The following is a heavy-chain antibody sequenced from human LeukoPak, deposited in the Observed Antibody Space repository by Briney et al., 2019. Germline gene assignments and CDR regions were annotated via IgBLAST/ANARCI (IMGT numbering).Heavy chain of an antibody. CDR2: ISYDGSDK. D-gene: IGHD3-16*01. CDR1: GFTFSSYG. J-gene: IGHJ4*02. V-gene: IGHV3-30*18. Sequence: GGSLRLSCAASGFTFSSYGMHWVRQAPGKGLEWVALISYDGSDKYYADSVKGRFTISRDNSKNTLYLQMNSLRAEDTAVYYCAKDQIQYSYVDYWGQGSLVTVSS. CDR3: AKDQIQYSYVDY.